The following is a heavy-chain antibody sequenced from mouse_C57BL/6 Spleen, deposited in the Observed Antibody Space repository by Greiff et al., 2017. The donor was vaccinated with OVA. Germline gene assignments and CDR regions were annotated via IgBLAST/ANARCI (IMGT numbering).Heavy chain of an antibody. J-gene: IGHJ4*01. Sequence: EVKLMESGGGLVKPGGSLKLSCAASGFTFSSYAMSWVRQTPEKRLEWVATISDGGSYTYYPDNVKGRFTISRDNAKNNLYLQMSHLKSEDTAMYYCANYDYDGYAMDYWGQGTSVTVSS. D-gene: IGHD2-4*01. CDR1: GFTFSSYA. V-gene: IGHV5-4*03. CDR2: ISDGGSYT. CDR3: ANYDYDGYAMDY.